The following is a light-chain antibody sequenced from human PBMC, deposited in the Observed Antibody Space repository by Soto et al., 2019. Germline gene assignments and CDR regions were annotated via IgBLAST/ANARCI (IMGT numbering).Light chain of an antibody. J-gene: IGKJ3*01. CDR2: DAS. CDR1: QSVSSY. CDR3: QQRWT. Sequence: EIVLTQSPATLSLSPGERATLSCRASQSVSSYLAWYQQKPGQAPRLLSYDASNRATGIPARFSGSGSGTDFTLTISSLEPEDFAVYYCQQRWTFGPGTKVDIK. V-gene: IGKV3-11*01.